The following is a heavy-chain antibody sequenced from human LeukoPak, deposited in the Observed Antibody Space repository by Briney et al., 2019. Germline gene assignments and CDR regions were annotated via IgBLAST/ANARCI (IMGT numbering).Heavy chain of an antibody. CDR1: GYSISSGYY. Sequence: SETLSLTCAVSGYSISSGYYWGWIRQPPGKGLEWIGSIYHSGSTYYNSSLKSRVIISVDTSKNQFSLKLSSVTAADTAVYYCARGLFGESYDYWGQGTLVTVSS. CDR3: ARGLFGESYDY. D-gene: IGHD3-10*02. V-gene: IGHV4-38-2*01. CDR2: IYHSGST. J-gene: IGHJ4*02.